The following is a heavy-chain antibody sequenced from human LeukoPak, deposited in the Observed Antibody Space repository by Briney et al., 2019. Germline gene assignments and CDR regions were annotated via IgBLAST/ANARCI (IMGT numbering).Heavy chain of an antibody. J-gene: IGHJ5*02. Sequence: GESLKISCKGSGYSFTSYWISWVRQMPGKGLEWMGRIDPSDSYTNYSPSFQGHVTISADKSISTAYPQWSSLKASDTAMYYCARRNCSSTSCPFPFDPWGQGTLVTVSS. V-gene: IGHV5-10-1*01. D-gene: IGHD2-2*01. CDR3: ARRNCSSTSCPFPFDP. CDR1: GYSFTSYW. CDR2: IDPSDSYT.